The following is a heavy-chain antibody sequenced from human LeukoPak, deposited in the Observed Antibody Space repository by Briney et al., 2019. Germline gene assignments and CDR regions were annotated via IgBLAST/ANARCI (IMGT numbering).Heavy chain of an antibody. CDR3: VREAGYCASVCLKSNWFDP. D-gene: IGHD2-21*02. CDR1: GFPFSNHA. V-gene: IGHV3-23*01. J-gene: IGHJ5*02. Sequence: GGSLRLSCTASGFPFSNHAMSWVRQPPGKGLEWVSAISNGNTYYADSVRGRFTISRDDSKNMVYLQMNSLRDEDTALYYCVREAGYCASVCLKSNWFDPWGQGTLVTVSS. CDR2: ISNGNT.